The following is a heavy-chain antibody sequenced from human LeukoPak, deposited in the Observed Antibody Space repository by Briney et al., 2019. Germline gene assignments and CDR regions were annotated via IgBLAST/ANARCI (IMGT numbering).Heavy chain of an antibody. J-gene: IGHJ4*02. CDR2: INHSGYT. D-gene: IGHD4-11*01. CDR3: ARGKGTVTF. CDR1: GGSFSGFY. V-gene: IGHV4-34*01. Sequence: SETLSLTCAVSGGSFSGFYWSWIRQFPGQGLEWIGEINHSGYTNYHPSLKSRVVISVDTSKKRFSLKLNSVTAADTAVYYCARGKGTVTFWAQGTVVSVSS.